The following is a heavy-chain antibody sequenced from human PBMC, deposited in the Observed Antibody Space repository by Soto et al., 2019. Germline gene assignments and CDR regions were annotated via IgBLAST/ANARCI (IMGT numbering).Heavy chain of an antibody. CDR3: ARDLGYSYGAPFDY. J-gene: IGHJ4*02. Sequence: GASVKVSCKASGGTFSSYAISWVRQAPGQGLEWMGGIIPIFGTANYAQKFQGRVTITADESTSTAYMELSSLRSEDTAVYYCARDLGYSYGAPFDYWGQGTLVTVSS. CDR1: GGTFSSYA. CDR2: IIPIFGTA. V-gene: IGHV1-69*13. D-gene: IGHD5-18*01.